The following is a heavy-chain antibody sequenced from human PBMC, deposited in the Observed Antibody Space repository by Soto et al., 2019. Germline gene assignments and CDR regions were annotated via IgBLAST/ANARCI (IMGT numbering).Heavy chain of an antibody. CDR1: GFTFSSYG. V-gene: IGHV3-30*18. D-gene: IGHD3-22*01. CDR3: AKPAYDSSGYPNWFDP. CDR2: ISYDGSNK. Sequence: ESGGGVVQPGRSLRLSCAASGFTFSSYGMHWVRQAPGKGLEWVAVISYDGSNKYYADSVKGRFTISRDNSKNTLYLQMNSLRAEDTAVYYCAKPAYDSSGYPNWFDPWGQGTLVTVSS. J-gene: IGHJ5*02.